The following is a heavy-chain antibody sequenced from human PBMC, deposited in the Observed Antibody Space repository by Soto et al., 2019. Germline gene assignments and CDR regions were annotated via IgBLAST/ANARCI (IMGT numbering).Heavy chain of an antibody. CDR1: GFTFSSYA. Sequence: PGGSLRLSGAASGFTFSSYAMSWVRQAPGKGLEWVSGISGSGDSTYYADSVKGRFTISRDNSKNRLYLQMNSLRAEDTAVYYCAMGYNYAPFDPWGQGTLVTVSS. CDR2: ISGSGDST. V-gene: IGHV3-23*01. CDR3: AMGYNYAPFDP. D-gene: IGHD5-18*01. J-gene: IGHJ5*02.